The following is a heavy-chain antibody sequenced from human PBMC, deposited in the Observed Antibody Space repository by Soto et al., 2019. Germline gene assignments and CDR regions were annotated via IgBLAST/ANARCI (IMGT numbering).Heavy chain of an antibody. V-gene: IGHV3-30-3*01. Sequence: PXGSLKLSCAASGFTFSYYSMHWVRQAPGKGLEWVAVVSYDGNIEYYADSVKGRFSISRDNSKNTLNLQMDNLRVEDTAVYFCSRQYCSDSTCYYYNGMDVWGQGTTVTVSS. J-gene: IGHJ6*02. CDR2: VSYDGNIE. CDR1: GFTFSYYS. CDR3: SRQYCSDSTCYYYNGMDV. D-gene: IGHD2-15*01.